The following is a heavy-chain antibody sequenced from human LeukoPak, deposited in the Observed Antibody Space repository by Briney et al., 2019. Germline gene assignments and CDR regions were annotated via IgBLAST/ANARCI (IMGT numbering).Heavy chain of an antibody. CDR2: ISSSSTI. CDR3: IRDFLTVTTNDY. J-gene: IGHJ4*02. Sequence: GGSLRLSCAASGFTFSSYSMNWVRQAPGKGLEWVSYISSSSTIYYADSVKGRFTISRDNAKNTLFLQMNSLRAEDTAVYYCIRDFLTVTTNDYWGQGTLVTVSS. V-gene: IGHV3-48*04. D-gene: IGHD4-11*01. CDR1: GFTFSSYS.